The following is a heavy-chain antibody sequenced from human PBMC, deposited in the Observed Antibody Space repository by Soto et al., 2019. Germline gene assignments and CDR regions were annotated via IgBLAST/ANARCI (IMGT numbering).Heavy chain of an antibody. D-gene: IGHD3-22*01. CDR3: ARDWDYSDSSGYLDY. Sequence: GGSLRLSCAASGFTFSSYGMHWVRQAPGKGLEWVAVIWYDGSNKYYADSVKGRFTISRDNSKNTLFLQMNSLRPEDTAVYYCARDWDYSDSSGYLDYWGQGALVTVSS. CDR2: IWYDGSNK. J-gene: IGHJ4*02. V-gene: IGHV3-33*01. CDR1: GFTFSSYG.